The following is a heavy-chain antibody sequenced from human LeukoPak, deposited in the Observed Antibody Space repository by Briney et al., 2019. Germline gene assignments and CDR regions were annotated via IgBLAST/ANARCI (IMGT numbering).Heavy chain of an antibody. CDR1: GFTFSSYA. D-gene: IGHD3-9*01. J-gene: IGHJ4*02. Sequence: GGSLRLSCAASGFTFSSYAMSWVRQAPGKGLEWVSAISGSGGSTYYADSVKGRFTISRDNSKNTLYLQMNNLRAEDTAIYYCAKAANYDILTGYYLDYWGQGTLVTVSS. V-gene: IGHV3-23*01. CDR3: AKAANYDILTGYYLDY. CDR2: ISGSGGST.